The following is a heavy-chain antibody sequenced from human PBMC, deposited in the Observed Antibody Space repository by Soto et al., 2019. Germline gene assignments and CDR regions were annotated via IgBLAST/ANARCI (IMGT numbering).Heavy chain of an antibody. CDR3: AKARGVYGPSQYYFDY. J-gene: IGHJ4*02. CDR1: GFTFSSYA. CDR2: ISGSGGST. D-gene: IGHD3-10*01. Sequence: PGASLRLSYPTSGFTFSSYAMSWVRQAPGKGLEWVSAISGSGGSTYYADSVKGRFTISRDNSKNTLYLQMNSLRAEDTAVYYCAKARGVYGPSQYYFDYWGQGT. V-gene: IGHV3-23*01.